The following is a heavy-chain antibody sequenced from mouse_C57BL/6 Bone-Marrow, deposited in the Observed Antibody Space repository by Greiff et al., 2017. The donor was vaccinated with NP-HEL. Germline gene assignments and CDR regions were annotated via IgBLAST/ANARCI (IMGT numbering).Heavy chain of an antibody. CDR1: GYAFSSSW. J-gene: IGHJ2*01. D-gene: IGHD1-1*01. Sequence: QVQLKESGPELVKPGASVKISCKASGYAFSSSWMNWVKQRPGKGLEWIGRIYPGDGDTNYNGKFKGKATLTADKSSSTAYMQLSSLTSEDSAVYFCARGFYYYGSSFFDYWGQGTTLTVSS. CDR2: IYPGDGDT. V-gene: IGHV1-82*01. CDR3: ARGFYYYGSSFFDY.